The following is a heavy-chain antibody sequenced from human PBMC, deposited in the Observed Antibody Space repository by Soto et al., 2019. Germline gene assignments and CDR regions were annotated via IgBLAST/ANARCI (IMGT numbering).Heavy chain of an antibody. Sequence: SVKVSCKASGGTFSSYAISWVRQAPGQGLEWMGGIIPIFGTANYAQKFQGRVTITADESTSTAYMELSSLRSEDTAVYYCANPAPSYCGGDCLEAFEIWGQGTMVTVSS. D-gene: IGHD2-21*02. CDR2: IIPIFGTA. J-gene: IGHJ3*02. CDR1: GGTFSSYA. CDR3: ANPAPSYCGGDCLEAFEI. V-gene: IGHV1-69*13.